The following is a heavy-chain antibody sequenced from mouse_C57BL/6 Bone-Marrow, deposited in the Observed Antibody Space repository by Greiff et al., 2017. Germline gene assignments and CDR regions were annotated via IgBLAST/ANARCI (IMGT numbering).Heavy chain of an antibody. Sequence: QVQLQQPGAELVKPGASVKLSCKASGYTFTSYWMHWVKQRPGQGLEWIGMIHPNSGSTNYNEKFKSKATLTVDKSSSTAYMQLSSLTSEDSAVYYCARSDYYGTPNEWGTGTTVTVSS. D-gene: IGHD1-1*01. J-gene: IGHJ1*03. V-gene: IGHV1-64*01. CDR1: GYTFTSYW. CDR3: ARSDYYGTPNE. CDR2: IHPNSGST.